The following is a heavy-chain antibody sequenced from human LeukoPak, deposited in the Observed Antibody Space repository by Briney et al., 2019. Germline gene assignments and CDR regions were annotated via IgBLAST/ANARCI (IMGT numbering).Heavy chain of an antibody. D-gene: IGHD7-27*01. CDR2: INANSGGT. Sequence: GGSVKVSFKASGYNLHGYYMHRVGQAPGRGVGGMGWINANSGGTNYAQKFQGRVTMTQDTSIITAYMELSSLRSDDTAVYYCARAGVTGEGLDYWGQGTLVTVSS. J-gene: IGHJ4*02. V-gene: IGHV1-2*02. CDR1: GYNLHGYY. CDR3: ARAGVTGEGLDY.